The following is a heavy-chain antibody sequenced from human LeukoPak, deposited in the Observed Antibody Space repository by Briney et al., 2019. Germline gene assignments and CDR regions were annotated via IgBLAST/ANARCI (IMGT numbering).Heavy chain of an antibody. V-gene: IGHV3-30*03. Sequence: GGSLRLSCETSGFTFGSYAMHWVRQAPGKGPEWVAVVSYDGSNKYYADSVKDRFTISRDNSKNTLYLQMDSLRVEDTAVYYCARDPEWGALDYWGLGTLVTVSS. J-gene: IGHJ4*02. CDR1: GFTFGSYA. CDR3: ARDPEWGALDY. CDR2: VSYDGSNK. D-gene: IGHD3-16*01.